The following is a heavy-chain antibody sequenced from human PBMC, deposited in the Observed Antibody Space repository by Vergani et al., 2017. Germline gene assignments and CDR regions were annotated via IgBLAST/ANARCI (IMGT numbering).Heavy chain of an antibody. Sequence: QVQLVESGGGLVKPGGSLRLSCAASGFTFSDYYMSWIRQAPGKGLEWVSYISSSSSYTNYADSVKGRFTISRDNSKNTLYLQMNSLRAEDTAVYYCAKASLPAPFDIWGQGTMVTVSS. J-gene: IGHJ3*02. CDR2: ISSSSSYT. CDR3: AKASLPAPFDI. CDR1: GFTFSDYY. V-gene: IGHV3-11*05. D-gene: IGHD6-6*01.